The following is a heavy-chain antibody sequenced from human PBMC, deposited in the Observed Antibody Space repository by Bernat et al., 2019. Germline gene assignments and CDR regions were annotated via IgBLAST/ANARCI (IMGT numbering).Heavy chain of an antibody. CDR3: AKDIAAAGLRKGYYYYGMDV. V-gene: IGHV3-30*18. CDR1: GFTFSSYG. CDR2: ISYDGSNK. J-gene: IGHJ6*02. Sequence: QVQLVESGGGVVQPGRSLRLSCAASGFTFSSYGMHWVRQAPGKGLEWVAVISYDGSNKYYADSVKGRFTISRDNSKNTLYLQMNSLRAEDTAVYYCAKDIAAAGLRKGYYYYGMDVWGQGTTVTVSS. D-gene: IGHD6-13*01.